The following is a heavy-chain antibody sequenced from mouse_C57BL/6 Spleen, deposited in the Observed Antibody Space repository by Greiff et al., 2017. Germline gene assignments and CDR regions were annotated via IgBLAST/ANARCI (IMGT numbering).Heavy chain of an antibody. CDR3: ARSAYDGYYVEGAMDY. Sequence: QVQLQQPGAELVKPGASVKMSCKASGYTFTSYWITWVKQRPGQGLEWIGDIYPGSGSTNYNEKFKSKATLTVDTSSSTAYMQLSSLTAEDSAVYYCARSAYDGYYVEGAMDYWGQGTSVTVSS. CDR1: GYTFTSYW. V-gene: IGHV1-55*01. CDR2: IYPGSGST. D-gene: IGHD2-3*01. J-gene: IGHJ4*01.